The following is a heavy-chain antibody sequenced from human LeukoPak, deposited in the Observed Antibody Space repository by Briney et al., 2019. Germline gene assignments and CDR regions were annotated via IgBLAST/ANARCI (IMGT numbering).Heavy chain of an antibody. CDR2: IKQDGSEK. CDR1: EFTFSSYW. J-gene: IGHJ6*03. D-gene: IGHD3-16*01. V-gene: IGHV3-7*01. CDR3: ARDPGQRGGYYYYYYMDV. Sequence: PGGSLRLCCAASEFTFSSYWMSWVRQAPGKGLEWVANIKQDGSEKYYVDSVKGRFTISRDNAKNSLYLQMNSLRAEDTAVYYCARDPGQRGGYYYYYYMDVWAKGPRSPSP.